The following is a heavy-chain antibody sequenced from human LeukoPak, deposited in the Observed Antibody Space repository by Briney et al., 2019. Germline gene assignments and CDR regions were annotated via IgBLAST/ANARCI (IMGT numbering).Heavy chain of an antibody. D-gene: IGHD3-22*01. V-gene: IGHV3-74*01. CDR1: GFTFSSYA. J-gene: IGHJ4*02. CDR2: ISDGGSTT. Sequence: GGSLRLSCAASGFTFSSYAMSWVRQAPGKGLVWVSRISDGGSTTTYADSVKGRFTISRDNAKNTLYLQMNGLRAEDTAVYYCSRSAYYDGSGNYYDYWGQGTLVTVSS. CDR3: SRSAYYDGSGNYYDY.